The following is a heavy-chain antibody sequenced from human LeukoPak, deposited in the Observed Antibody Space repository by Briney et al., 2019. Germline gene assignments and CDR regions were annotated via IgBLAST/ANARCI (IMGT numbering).Heavy chain of an antibody. CDR3: ARVRNDYDILTGYYSTYGMDV. CDR1: GFTFSSYG. J-gene: IGHJ6*02. V-gene: IGHV3-33*01. D-gene: IGHD3-9*01. Sequence: GGSLRLSCAASGFTFSSYGMRWVRQAPGKGLEWVAVIWYDGSNKYYADSVKGRFTISRDNSKNTLYLQMNSLRAEDTAVYYCARVRNDYDILTGYYSTYGMDVWGQGTTVTVSS. CDR2: IWYDGSNK.